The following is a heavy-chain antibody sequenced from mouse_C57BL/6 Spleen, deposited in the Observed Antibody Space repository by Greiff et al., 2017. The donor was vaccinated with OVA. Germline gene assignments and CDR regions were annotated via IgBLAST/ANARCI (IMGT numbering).Heavy chain of an antibody. D-gene: IGHD1-1*01. Sequence: EVNVVESGGGLVKPGGSLKLSCAASGFTFSDYGMHWVRQAPEKGLEWVAYISSGSSTIYYADTVKGRFTISRDNAKNTLFLQMTSLRSEDTAMYYCATLITTVVAPMDYWGQGTSVTVSS. V-gene: IGHV5-17*01. CDR2: ISSGSSTI. CDR3: ATLITTVVAPMDY. J-gene: IGHJ4*01. CDR1: GFTFSDYG.